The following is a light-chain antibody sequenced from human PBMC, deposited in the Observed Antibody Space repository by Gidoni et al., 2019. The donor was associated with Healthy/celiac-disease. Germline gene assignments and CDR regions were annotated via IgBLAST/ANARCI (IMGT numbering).Light chain of an antibody. Sequence: IVLTQSPGTLSLSTGERATLSCRASQRVSSSYLAWYQQKPGQAPRLIIYGASSRATGIPDRFSGSGSGTDFTLTISRLEPEDFAVYYCQQYGSSPTFGQGTRLEIK. CDR2: GAS. CDR3: QQYGSSPT. V-gene: IGKV3-20*01. CDR1: QRVSSSY. J-gene: IGKJ5*01.